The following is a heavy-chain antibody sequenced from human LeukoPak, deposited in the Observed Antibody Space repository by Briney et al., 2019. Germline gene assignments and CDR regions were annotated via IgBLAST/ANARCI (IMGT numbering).Heavy chain of an antibody. Sequence: GGSLRLSCAASGFMFSSSWMTWVRQAPGKGLEWVANIKKDGSVKHYVDSVKGRFTISRDNSKNTVFLEMNNLRAEDAAVYYCATSSDWHYWGQGTLVTVSS. CDR2: IKKDGSVK. D-gene: IGHD2-21*01. CDR3: ATSSDWHY. J-gene: IGHJ4*02. CDR1: GFMFSSSW. V-gene: IGHV3-7*01.